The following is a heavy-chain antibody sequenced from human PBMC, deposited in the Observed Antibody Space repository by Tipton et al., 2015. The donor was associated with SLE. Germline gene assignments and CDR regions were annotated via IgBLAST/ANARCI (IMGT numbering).Heavy chain of an antibody. CDR1: GFTFDDYA. Sequence: SLRLSCAASGFTFDDYAMHWVRQAPGKGLEWVSGITWNSASTGYADSVKGRFTISRDNAKNSLYLQMNSLGADDMALYYCVKGSHTSGWFLSAESFQHWGQGTLVIVSS. CDR2: ITWNSAST. J-gene: IGHJ1*01. CDR3: VKGSHTSGWFLSAESFQH. D-gene: IGHD6-19*01. V-gene: IGHV3-9*03.